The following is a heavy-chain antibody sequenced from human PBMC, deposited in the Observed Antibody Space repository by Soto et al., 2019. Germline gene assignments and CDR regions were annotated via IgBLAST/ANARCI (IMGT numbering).Heavy chain of an antibody. CDR1: GGSVSSSSYY. CDR2: VYYSGST. J-gene: IGHJ5*02. CDR3: ATLAPWGDHVFGLA. D-gene: IGHD2-21*02. V-gene: IGHV4-39*01. Sequence: SETLSLTCTVSGGSVSSSSYYWGWVRQPPGKGLEWIGSVYYSGSTYYNPSLESRVTISVDKSKNQFSLKLMSLSAADTAVYYCATLAPWGDHVFGLAWGQGTLVTVSS.